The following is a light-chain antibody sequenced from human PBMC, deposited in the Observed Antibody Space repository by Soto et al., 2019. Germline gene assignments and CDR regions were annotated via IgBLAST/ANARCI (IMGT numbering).Light chain of an antibody. CDR2: GAS. J-gene: IGKJ2*01. CDR1: QSVTTK. V-gene: IGKV3D-15*01. Sequence: IVMTQSPGTLSVSPGERGTLSCRASQSVTTKIAWYQQKPGQAPRLLVYGASTRAAGIPARFSGSGSGTEFNLTISNLQSEDLGVYYCQQYNAWTPGAYTFGQGTKLEIK. CDR3: QQYNAWTPGAYT.